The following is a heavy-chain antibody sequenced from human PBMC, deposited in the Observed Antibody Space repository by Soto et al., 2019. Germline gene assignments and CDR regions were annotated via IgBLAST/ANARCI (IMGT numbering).Heavy chain of an antibody. CDR2: INHSGRT. D-gene: IGHD3-10*01. CDR1: GGSFCGYS. Sequence: QVQLQQWGAGLLKPSATLSLTCAASGGSFCGYSWSWIRQPPGTGLGWFAEINHSGRTNYRPSLKRRDTSAVDTAKKQLARERNSVTDAGTAVDNRTRGEGREGRVRGGRRLDKRGGGTQVNVSS. J-gene: IGHJ4*02. CDR3: TRGEGREGRVRGGRRLDK. V-gene: IGHV4-34*01.